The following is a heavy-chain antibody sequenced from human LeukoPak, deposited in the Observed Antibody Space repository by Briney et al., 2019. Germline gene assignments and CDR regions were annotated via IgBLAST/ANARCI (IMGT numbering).Heavy chain of an antibody. V-gene: IGHV3-23*01. D-gene: IGHD4-17*01. CDR2: ISGSGGST. CDR1: GFTFSSYA. CDR3: ATIFTVTTFDY. J-gene: IGHJ4*02. Sequence: HPGGSLRLSCAASGFTFSSYAMSWVRQAPGKGLEWVSAISGSGGSTYYADSVKGRFTISRENSKNTLYLQINSLSAEDTAVYYCATIFTVTTFDYWGQGTLVTVSS.